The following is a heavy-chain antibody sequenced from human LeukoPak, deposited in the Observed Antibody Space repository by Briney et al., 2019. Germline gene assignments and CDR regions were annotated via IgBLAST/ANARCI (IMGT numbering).Heavy chain of an antibody. CDR2: ISGSGGST. Sequence: GGSLRLSCAASGFAFSSYAMSWVRQAPGKGLEWVSAISGSGGSTYYADSVKGRFTISRDNSKNTLYLQMNSLRAEDTAVYYCAKDEDFWSGYSDYWGQGTLVTVSS. J-gene: IGHJ4*02. V-gene: IGHV3-23*01. D-gene: IGHD3-3*01. CDR3: AKDEDFWSGYSDY. CDR1: GFAFSSYA.